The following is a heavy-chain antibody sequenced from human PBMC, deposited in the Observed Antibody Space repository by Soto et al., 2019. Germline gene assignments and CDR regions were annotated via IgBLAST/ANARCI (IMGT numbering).Heavy chain of an antibody. CDR1: GFTFSSYA. V-gene: IGHV3-23*01. Sequence: GGSLRLSCAASGFTFSSYAMSWVRRAPGKGLEWVSAISGSGGSTYYADSVKGRLTISRENSKNTLYLQMNSLRAEDTAVYYCAKGFPYYDLTRASPPNWFDPWGQGTLVTVSS. D-gene: IGHD3-3*01. CDR3: AKGFPYYDLTRASPPNWFDP. J-gene: IGHJ5*02. CDR2: ISGSGGST.